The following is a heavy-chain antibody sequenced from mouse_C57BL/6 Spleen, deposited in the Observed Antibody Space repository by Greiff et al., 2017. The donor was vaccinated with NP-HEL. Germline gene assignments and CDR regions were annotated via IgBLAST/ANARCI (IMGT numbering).Heavy chain of an antibody. D-gene: IGHD2-12*01. CDR3: AMDYSGGGTWFAG. J-gene: IGHJ3*01. Sequence: QVQLQQPGAELVKPGASVKVSCKASGYTFTSYWMHWVKQRPGQGLEWIGRIHPSDSDTNYNQKFKGKATLTVDKSSSTAYMQLSSLTSEDSAVYYCAMDYSGGGTWFAGWGQGALVTVSA. V-gene: IGHV1-74*01. CDR1: GYTFTSYW. CDR2: IHPSDSDT.